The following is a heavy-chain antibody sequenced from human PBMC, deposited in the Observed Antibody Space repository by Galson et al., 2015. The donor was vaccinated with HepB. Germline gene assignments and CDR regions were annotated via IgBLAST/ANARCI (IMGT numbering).Heavy chain of an antibody. V-gene: IGHV1-18*04. CDR3: ARDPLYSSSSHFDL. Sequence: SVKVSCKASGYTFTSYGISWVRQAPGQGLEWMGWISAYNGNTNYAQKLQGRVTMTTDTSTSTAYMELRSLRSEDTAVYYCARDPLYSSSSHFDLWGRGTLVTVSS. J-gene: IGHJ2*01. CDR1: GYTFTSYG. CDR2: ISAYNGNT. D-gene: IGHD6-6*01.